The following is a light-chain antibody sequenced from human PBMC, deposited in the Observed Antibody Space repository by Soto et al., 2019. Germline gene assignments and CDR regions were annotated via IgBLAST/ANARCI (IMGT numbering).Light chain of an antibody. J-gene: IGKJ5*01. Sequence: AIQLTQSPSSLSASVGERVTITCRASQDIRGALAWYQQKPGKPPKLLIFDVSSLQSGVPSRFSGSGSGTDFTLTISSLQAEDFATYYCQQFNTYPITFGQGTRLEIK. CDR1: QDIRGA. CDR2: DVS. V-gene: IGKV1-13*02. CDR3: QQFNTYPIT.